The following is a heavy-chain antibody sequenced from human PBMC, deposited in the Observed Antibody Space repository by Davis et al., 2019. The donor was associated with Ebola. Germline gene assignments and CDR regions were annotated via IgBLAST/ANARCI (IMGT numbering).Heavy chain of an antibody. J-gene: IGHJ6*02. Sequence: GEFLKISCAASGFAFGSYNMNWVRQSPGKGLEWVASISSSSSYAYHGDSVKGRFSISRGNGQNSLYLQMNSLRVEDTAVYYCARTGSGSGSYSNFYYHGLDVWGQGTTVTVSS. D-gene: IGHD3-10*01. V-gene: IGHV3-21*06. CDR1: GFAFGSYN. CDR2: ISSSSSYA. CDR3: ARTGSGSGSYSNFYYHGLDV.